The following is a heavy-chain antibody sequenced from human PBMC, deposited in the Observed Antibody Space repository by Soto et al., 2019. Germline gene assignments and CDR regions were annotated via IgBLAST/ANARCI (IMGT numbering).Heavy chain of an antibody. CDR1: GFPFSSRA. J-gene: IGHJ5*02. Sequence: EVQLLESGGGLVQPGGSLRLSCAASGFPFSSRAMSWVRQAPGKGLEWVSAISGRGTITYYADSVKGRFTISRDTSKNTLYLQMNSLRAEDTAVYYCAEWARYCSGADCRAWGQGTLVTVSS. V-gene: IGHV3-23*01. CDR2: ISGRGTIT. D-gene: IGHD2-15*01. CDR3: AEWARYCSGADCRA.